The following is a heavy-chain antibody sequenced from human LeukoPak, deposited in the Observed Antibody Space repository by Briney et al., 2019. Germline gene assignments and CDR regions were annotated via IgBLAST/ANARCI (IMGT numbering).Heavy chain of an antibody. D-gene: IGHD3-22*01. CDR1: GGSISSYY. CDR2: IYYSGST. J-gene: IGHJ4*02. CDR3: ARDGGYNAIDY. Sequence: SETLSLTCTVSGGSISSYYWSWIRQPPGKGLEWIGYIYYSGSTNYNPSLKSRVTISVDTSKNQFSLKLSSVTAADTAVYYCARDGGYNAIDYWGQETLVTVSS. V-gene: IGHV4-59*01.